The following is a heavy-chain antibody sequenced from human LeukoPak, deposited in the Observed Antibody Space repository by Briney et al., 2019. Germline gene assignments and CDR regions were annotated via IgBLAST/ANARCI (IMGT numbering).Heavy chain of an antibody. Sequence: SETLSLTCTVSGGSISSYYWSWIRQPPGKGLEWIGEINHSGSTNYNPSLKSRVTISVDTSKNQFSLRLSSVTAADTAVYYCARAYDSSGYYYGMNFDYWGQGTLVTVSS. CDR2: INHSGST. J-gene: IGHJ4*02. V-gene: IGHV4-34*01. CDR3: ARAYDSSGYYYGMNFDY. CDR1: GGSISSYY. D-gene: IGHD3-22*01.